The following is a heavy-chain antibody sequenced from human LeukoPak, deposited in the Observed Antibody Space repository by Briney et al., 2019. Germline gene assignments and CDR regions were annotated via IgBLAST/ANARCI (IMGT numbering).Heavy chain of an antibody. V-gene: IGHV1-18*04. Sequence: ASVKVSCKASGYTFTSYGISWVRQAPGQGLEWMGWIGPYNGNTNYAQNLQGRVTMTTDTSTSTAYMELRSLRSDDTAVYYCARVVVAGGGNWFDPWGQGTLVTVSS. CDR1: GYTFTSYG. CDR3: ARVVVAGGGNWFDP. J-gene: IGHJ5*02. CDR2: IGPYNGNT. D-gene: IGHD6-19*01.